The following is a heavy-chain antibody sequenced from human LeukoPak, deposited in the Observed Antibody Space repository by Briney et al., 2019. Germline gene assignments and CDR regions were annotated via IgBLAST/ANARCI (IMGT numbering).Heavy chain of an antibody. D-gene: IGHD6-19*01. CDR1: GGSISSYY. Sequence: SETLSLTCTVSGGSISSYYWSWIRQPPGKGLEWIGYIYYGGSTNYNPSLKSRVTISVDASQNQFSLKLSSVTAADTAVYYCARQGYSSGFYYFDYWGQGTLVTVSS. CDR2: IYYGGST. V-gene: IGHV4-59*01. J-gene: IGHJ4*02. CDR3: ARQGYSSGFYYFDY.